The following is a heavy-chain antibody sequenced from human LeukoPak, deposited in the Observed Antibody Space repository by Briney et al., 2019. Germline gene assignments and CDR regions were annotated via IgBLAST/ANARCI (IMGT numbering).Heavy chain of an antibody. Sequence: GGSLRLSCAASGFTVSSNYMSWFRQAPGKGLEWVSVIYSGGSTYYPDSVKGRFTISRDNSKNTLYLQMNSLRAEDTAVYYCARDERYYYDSSGYQCGMDVWGQGTTVTVSS. CDR3: ARDERYYYDSSGYQCGMDV. J-gene: IGHJ6*02. CDR2: IYSGGST. CDR1: GFTVSSNY. V-gene: IGHV3-66*01. D-gene: IGHD3-22*01.